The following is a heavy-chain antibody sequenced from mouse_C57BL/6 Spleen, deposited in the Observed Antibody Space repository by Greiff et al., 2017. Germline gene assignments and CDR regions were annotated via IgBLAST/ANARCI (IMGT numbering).Heavy chain of an antibody. CDR1: GYAFSSYW. CDR2: IDPGDGDT. V-gene: IGHV1-80*01. Sequence: QVQLQQSGAELVKPGASVKISCKASGYAFSSYWMHWVKQRPGKGLEWIGQIDPGDGDTNYNGKFQGKATLTADKSSSTAYMQLSSLTSEDSAVYCCARGHTTTVVAEALDYWGQGTTLTVSS. CDR3: ARGHTTTVVAEALDY. D-gene: IGHD1-1*01. J-gene: IGHJ2*01.